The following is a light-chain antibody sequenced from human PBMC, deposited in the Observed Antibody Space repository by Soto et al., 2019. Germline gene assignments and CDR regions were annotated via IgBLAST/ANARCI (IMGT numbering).Light chain of an antibody. CDR2: DTS. J-gene: IGKJ2*01. V-gene: IGKV3-15*01. CDR3: QQYKDWPMYT. CDR1: QSVNNK. Sequence: IVMTQSPAILSVSPGERATLSCRASQSVNNKLAWYLQKPGQAPRLLIYDTSFRATGIPARFSGSGSGTEFTLTISSLQSEDFADVYCQQYKDWPMYTLGQGTKLEIK.